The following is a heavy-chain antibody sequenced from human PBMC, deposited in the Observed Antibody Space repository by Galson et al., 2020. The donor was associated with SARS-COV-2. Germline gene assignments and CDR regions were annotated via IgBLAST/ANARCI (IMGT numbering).Heavy chain of an antibody. V-gene: IGHV3-23*01. CDR1: GFTFSSYA. CDR2: ISGSGDTT. J-gene: IGHJ6*02. CDR3: AKRLYSSSQSETRGMDV. Sequence: GGSLRLSCAASGFTFSSYAMNWVRQAPGEGLEWVSAISGSGDTTHYAGSVKGRFTISRDNSKNMLYMQMNSVRAEDTAVYYCAKRLYSSSQSETRGMDVWGQGATVTVSS. D-gene: IGHD6-13*01.